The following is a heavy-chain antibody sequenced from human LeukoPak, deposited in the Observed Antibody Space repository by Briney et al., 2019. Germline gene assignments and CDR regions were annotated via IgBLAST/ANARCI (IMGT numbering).Heavy chain of an antibody. CDR2: IYYSGST. Sequence: SETLSLTCTVSGGSISSSSYYWGWIRQPPGKWLEWIGSIYYSGSTYYNPSLKSRVTISVDTSKNQFSLKLSSVTAADTAVYFCARGPYSYDSSGAFDIWGQGTMVTVSS. J-gene: IGHJ3*02. CDR3: ARGPYSYDSSGAFDI. D-gene: IGHD3-22*01. CDR1: GGSISSSSYY. V-gene: IGHV4-39*07.